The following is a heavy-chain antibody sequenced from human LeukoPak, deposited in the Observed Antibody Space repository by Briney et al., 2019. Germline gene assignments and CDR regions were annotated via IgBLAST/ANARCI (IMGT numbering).Heavy chain of an antibody. Sequence: PSETLSLTCTVSGVSISSYYWSWIRQPPGKGLEWIGYIHCSGSTNYNPSLKSRVTISVDTSKNQFSLKLSSVTAADTAVYYCARSAFDRSNYFDYWGQGTLVTVSS. CDR3: ARSAFDRSNYFDY. V-gene: IGHV4-59*01. D-gene: IGHD3-22*01. CDR2: IHCSGST. J-gene: IGHJ4*02. CDR1: GVSISSYY.